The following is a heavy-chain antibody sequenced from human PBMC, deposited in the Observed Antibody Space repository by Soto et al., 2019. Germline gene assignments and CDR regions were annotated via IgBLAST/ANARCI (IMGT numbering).Heavy chain of an antibody. D-gene: IGHD1-1*01. CDR2: IFWDDDK. V-gene: IGHV2-5*02. CDR3: ADVRSGPRIEANLGYYFDY. CDR1: GFSLNTREVG. Sequence: QITLRESGPTLVKPTQTLTLTCTFSGFSLNTREVGVGWIRQPPGKALEWLALIFWDDDKRYSPSLKTRLTISKDTPKSQGVLTMTNMDHVDTATYYWADVRSGPRIEANLGYYFDYWGQGTLVTVSS. J-gene: IGHJ4*02.